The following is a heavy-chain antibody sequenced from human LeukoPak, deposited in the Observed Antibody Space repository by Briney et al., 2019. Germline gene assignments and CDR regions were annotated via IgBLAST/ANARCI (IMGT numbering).Heavy chain of an antibody. J-gene: IGHJ4*02. D-gene: IGHD3-9*01. CDR3: ARHRELRYFDWLSGGEYFDY. Sequence: PSETLSLTCTVSGGSISSYYWSWIRQPPGKGLEWIGYIYYSGSTNYHPSLKSRVTISVDTSKNQFSLKLSSVTAADTAVYYCARHRELRYFDWLSGGEYFDYWGQGTLVTVSS. CDR2: IYYSGST. V-gene: IGHV4-59*08. CDR1: GGSISSYY.